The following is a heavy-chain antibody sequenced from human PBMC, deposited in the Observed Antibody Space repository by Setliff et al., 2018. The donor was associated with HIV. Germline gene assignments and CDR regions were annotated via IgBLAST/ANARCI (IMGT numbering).Heavy chain of an antibody. CDR2: IHYKGNI. Sequence: SETLSLTCTVSGDSIISGDYYWSWIRQSPGKGLEWIGYIHYKGNIDYNASLKSRLAISSDTSKNQFSLNLSSVIAADTAIYFCARFTVVVFGAGEPSWFDPWGQGILVTVSS. CDR1: GDSIISGDYY. CDR3: ARFTVVVFGAGEPSWFDP. D-gene: IGHD2-15*01. V-gene: IGHV4-30-4*08. J-gene: IGHJ5*02.